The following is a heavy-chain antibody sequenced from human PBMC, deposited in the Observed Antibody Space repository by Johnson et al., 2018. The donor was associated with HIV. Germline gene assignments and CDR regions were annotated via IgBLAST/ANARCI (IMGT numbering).Heavy chain of an antibody. J-gene: IGHJ3*02. CDR3: AREGEPDGFDI. Sequence: QVQLVESGGGWVQPGGSLRLSCAASGFSFSDYYMHWIRQAPGKGLEWVSVITYDGSNKYYADSVKGRFTISRDNSKNTLYLQMNHLRAEDTAVYYCAREGEPDGFDIWGQGTMVTVSS. V-gene: IGHV3-30*03. CDR1: GFSFSDYY. CDR2: ITYDGSNK. D-gene: IGHD3-16*01.